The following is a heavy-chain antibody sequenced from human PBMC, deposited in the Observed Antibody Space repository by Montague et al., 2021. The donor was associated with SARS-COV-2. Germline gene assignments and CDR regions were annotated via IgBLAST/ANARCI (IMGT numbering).Heavy chain of an antibody. Sequence: SQTLSLAYTVSGGSITGYHSCSLWRAPGRGREWYSYMFGDGAGNCNESIGSRVTISRYTSKTQLYLKVNSVTAADTAVYYCVREHPYGGPPGAYDIWGQGAVVTVSS. CDR2: MFGDGAG. J-gene: IGHJ3*02. CDR1: GGSITGYH. D-gene: IGHD4-23*01. V-gene: IGHV4-59*01. CDR3: VREHPYGGPPGAYDI.